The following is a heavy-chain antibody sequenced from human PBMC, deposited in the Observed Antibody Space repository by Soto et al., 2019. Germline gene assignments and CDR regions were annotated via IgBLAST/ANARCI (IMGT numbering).Heavy chain of an antibody. J-gene: IGHJ4*02. CDR2: IGAAGDA. CDR3: TRGRLSGSYDY. V-gene: IGHV3-13*01. Sequence: GSLRLSCAASGFTFTNYGIHWVRQAKGKGLEWVSGIGAAGDAYYSGSVKGRFTISRENAKNSLYLQMNSLRAGDTAVYYCTRGRLSGSYDYWGQGTLVTVSS. D-gene: IGHD1-26*01. CDR1: GFTFTNYG.